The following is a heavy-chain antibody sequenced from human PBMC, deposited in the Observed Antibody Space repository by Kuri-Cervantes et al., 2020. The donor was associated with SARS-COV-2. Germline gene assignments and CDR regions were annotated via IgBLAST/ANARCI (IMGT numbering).Heavy chain of an antibody. Sequence: ASVKVSCKASGYTFTGYYMHWVRQAPGQGLEWMGRINPNSGGTNYAQKFQGRVTMTRDTSISTAYMELSRLRSEDTAVYYCAASRKIDYDILTGYYPGLYNWFDPWGQGTLVTVSS. J-gene: IGHJ5*02. CDR2: INPNSGGT. V-gene: IGHV1-2*06. CDR1: GYTFTGYY. D-gene: IGHD3-9*01. CDR3: AASRKIDYDILTGYYPGLYNWFDP.